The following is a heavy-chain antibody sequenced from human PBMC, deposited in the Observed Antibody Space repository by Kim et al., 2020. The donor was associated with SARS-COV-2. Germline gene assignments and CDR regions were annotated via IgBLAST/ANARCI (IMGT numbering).Heavy chain of an antibody. D-gene: IGHD6-13*01. Sequence: SETLSLTCTVSGGSISSSSYYWGWIRQPPGKGLEWIGSIYYSGSTYYNPSLKSRVTISVYTSKNQFSLKLSSVTAADTAVYYCARLRSKYSSSFRPENYYGMDVWGQGTTVTVSS. CDR2: IYYSGST. V-gene: IGHV4-39*01. J-gene: IGHJ6*02. CDR1: GGSISSSSYY. CDR3: ARLRSKYSSSFRPENYYGMDV.